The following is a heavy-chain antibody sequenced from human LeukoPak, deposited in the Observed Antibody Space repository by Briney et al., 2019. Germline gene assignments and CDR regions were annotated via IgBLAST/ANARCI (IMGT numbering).Heavy chain of an antibody. V-gene: IGHV3-33*01. J-gene: IGHJ4*02. Sequence: GGSLRLSCAASGFTFSSYGMHWVRQAPGKGLEWVAVIWYDGSNKYYADSVKGRFTISRDNAKNSLYLQMNSLRDEDTAVYYCARSRTHTAMVSIWGQGTLVTVSS. CDR1: GFTFSSYG. CDR2: IWYDGSNK. D-gene: IGHD5-18*01. CDR3: ARSRTHTAMVSI.